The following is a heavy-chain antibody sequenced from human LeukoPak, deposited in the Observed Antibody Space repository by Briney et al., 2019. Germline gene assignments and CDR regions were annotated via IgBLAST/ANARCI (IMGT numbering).Heavy chain of an antibody. J-gene: IGHJ4*02. CDR3: ARVHSRYSSGWTFDY. D-gene: IGHD6-19*01. CDR1: GGSFSGYY. Sequence: SETLSLTCAVYGGSFSGYYWSWIRQSPGKGLEWIGYMSYSGSTYYSPSLKSRATISIDTSKNQFSLRLSSVTAADTAVYYCARVHSRYSSGWTFDYWGQGTLVTVSS. CDR2: MSYSGST. V-gene: IGHV4-30-4*08.